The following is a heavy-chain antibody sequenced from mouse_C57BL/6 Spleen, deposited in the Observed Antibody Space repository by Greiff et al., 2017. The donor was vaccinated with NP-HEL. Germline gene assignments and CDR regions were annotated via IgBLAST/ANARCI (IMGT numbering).Heavy chain of an antibody. D-gene: IGHD1-1*01. Sequence: EVMLVESGGGLVQPGGSLSLSCAASGFTFTDYYMSWVRQPPGKALEWLGFIRNKANGYTTEYSASVKGRFTISRDNSQSILYLQMNALRAEDSATYYCARSYYYGSPWFAYWGQGTLVTVSA. J-gene: IGHJ3*01. CDR1: GFTFTDYY. V-gene: IGHV7-3*01. CDR2: IRNKANGYTT. CDR3: ARSYYYGSPWFAY.